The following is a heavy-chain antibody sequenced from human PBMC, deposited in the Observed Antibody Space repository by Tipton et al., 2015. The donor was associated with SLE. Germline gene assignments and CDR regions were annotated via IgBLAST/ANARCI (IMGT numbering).Heavy chain of an antibody. J-gene: IGHJ2*01. CDR2: IYYSGST. Sequence: LRLSCTVSGGSISSGDYYWSWIRQPPGKGLEWIGYIYYSGSTYYNPSLKSRVTISVDTSKNQFSLKLSSVTAADTAVYYCARGGLDWYFDLWGRGTLVTVSS. CDR1: GGSISSGDYY. V-gene: IGHV4-30-4*01. CDR3: ARGGLDWYFDL. D-gene: IGHD3/OR15-3a*01.